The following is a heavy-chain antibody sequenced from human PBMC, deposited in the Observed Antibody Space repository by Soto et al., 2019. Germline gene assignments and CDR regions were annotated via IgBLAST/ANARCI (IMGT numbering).Heavy chain of an antibody. Sequence: EVQLVESGGGLVQPGGSLRLSCAASEFTFSSYWMHWVRQAPGRGLVWVSRVDNDGSTTRHADSVKGRFAISRDNAKNTLYLQMNSLRAEDTAVYYCARGVGDTAFEIWGQGTMVTVSS. V-gene: IGHV3-74*01. CDR1: EFTFSSYW. CDR2: VDNDGSTT. D-gene: IGHD1-26*01. CDR3: ARGVGDTAFEI. J-gene: IGHJ3*02.